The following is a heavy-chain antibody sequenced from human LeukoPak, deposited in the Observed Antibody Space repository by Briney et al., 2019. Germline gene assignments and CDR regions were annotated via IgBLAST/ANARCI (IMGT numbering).Heavy chain of an antibody. D-gene: IGHD1-26*01. CDR3: AKGSDFDY. CDR1: GLTFSSYT. V-gene: IGHV3-21*01. J-gene: IGHJ4*02. Sequence: KPGGSLRLSCVASGLTFSSYTMNWVRQAPGKGLEFVSSITRSSDYIYYADSVKGRFTISRDNAKHSVYLQMSSLRAEDTAVYYCAKGSDFDYWGQGTPVTVSS. CDR2: ITRSSDYI.